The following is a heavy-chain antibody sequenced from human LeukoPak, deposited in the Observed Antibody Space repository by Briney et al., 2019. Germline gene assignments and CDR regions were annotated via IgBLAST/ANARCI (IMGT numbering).Heavy chain of an antibody. CDR3: ARGHIWFGELFSNWFDY. J-gene: IGHJ4*02. Sequence: ASVKVSCKASGYTFTSYGISWVRQAPGQGLEWMGWISAYNGNTNYAQKLQGRVTMTTDTSTSTAYMELRSLRSDDTAVYYCARGHIWFGELFSNWFDYWGQGTLVTVSS. CDR1: GYTFTSYG. D-gene: IGHD3-10*01. CDR2: ISAYNGNT. V-gene: IGHV1-18*01.